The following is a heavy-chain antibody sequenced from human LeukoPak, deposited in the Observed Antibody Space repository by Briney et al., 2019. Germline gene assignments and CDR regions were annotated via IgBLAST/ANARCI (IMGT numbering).Heavy chain of an antibody. CDR3: ARDNTLKFDY. V-gene: IGHV1-46*01. D-gene: IGHD2-2*02. CDR1: GYTFTSYY. Sequence: ASVKVSCKASGYTFTSYYMHWVRQAPGQGLECLGVINPSGGSTTYAQKFQGRVTMTRDTSTSTVYLELSSLRSEDTAVYYCARDNTLKFDYWAQGTLVTVSS. CDR2: INPSGGST. J-gene: IGHJ4*02.